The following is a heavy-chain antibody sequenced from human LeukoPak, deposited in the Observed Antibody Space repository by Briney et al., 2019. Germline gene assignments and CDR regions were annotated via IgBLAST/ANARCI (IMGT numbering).Heavy chain of an antibody. CDR1: GFTVSSNY. D-gene: IGHD3-10*01. CDR2: IYSGGST. V-gene: IGHV3-53*04. CDR3: ARDPMVRGVISYYYYGMDV. Sequence: GGSLRLSCAASGFTVSSNYMSWVRQAPGKGLEWVSVIYSGGSTYYADSVKGRFTISRHNSKNTLYLQMNSLRAEDTAVYYCARDPMVRGVISYYYYGMDVWGQGTTVTVSS. J-gene: IGHJ6*02.